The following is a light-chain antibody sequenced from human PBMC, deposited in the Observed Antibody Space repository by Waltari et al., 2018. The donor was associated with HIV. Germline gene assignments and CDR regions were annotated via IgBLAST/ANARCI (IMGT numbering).Light chain of an antibody. V-gene: IGKV1-5*03. CDR3: QQYNSYSPRA. CDR2: KAS. CDR1: QSISSW. J-gene: IGKJ2*01. Sequence: DIQMTQSPSTLSASVGDRVTITCRASQSISSWLAWYQQEPGKAPKLLIYKASTLQSGVPSRFSGSGSGTEFTLTISSLQPNDFATYYCQQYNSYSPRAFGQGTKLEIK.